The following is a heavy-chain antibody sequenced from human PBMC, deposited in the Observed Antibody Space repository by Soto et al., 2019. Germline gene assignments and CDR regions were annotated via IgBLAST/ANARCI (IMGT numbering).Heavy chain of an antibody. J-gene: IGHJ3*02. CDR2: IYYSGST. D-gene: IGHD3-10*01. CDR3: ASFRRDAFDI. Sequence: SETLSLTCTVSCGSISSYYWSWIRQPPGKGLEWIRYIYYSGSTNYNPSLTSRITISVDTSKNQFSLKLSSVTAADTAVYYCASFRRDAFDIWGQGTMVT. CDR1: CGSISSYY. V-gene: IGHV4-59*08.